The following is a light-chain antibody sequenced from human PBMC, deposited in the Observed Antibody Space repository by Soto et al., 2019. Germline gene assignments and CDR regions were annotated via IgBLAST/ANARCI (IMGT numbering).Light chain of an antibody. Sequence: DIQMTQSPSSLSASVGDRVTITCRASQGISNYLAWYQQKPGKVPKLLIYAASTLQSGVPSRFSGSGSGTDFTLTISSLQSEDFALYYCQQYHNLWTFGQGTEVEIK. J-gene: IGKJ1*01. CDR1: QGISNY. CDR2: AAS. V-gene: IGKV1-27*01. CDR3: QQYHNLWT.